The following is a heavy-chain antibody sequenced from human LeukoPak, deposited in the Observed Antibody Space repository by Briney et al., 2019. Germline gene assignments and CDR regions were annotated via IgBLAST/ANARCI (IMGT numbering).Heavy chain of an antibody. V-gene: IGHV7-4-1*02. Sequence: ASVKVSCKASGYTFTGYYMHWVRQAPGQGLEWMGWINTNTGNPTYAQGFTGRFVFSLDTSVSTAYLQISSLKAEDTAVYYCARGEAAAGFDYWGQGTLVTVSS. J-gene: IGHJ4*02. D-gene: IGHD6-13*01. CDR3: ARGEAAAGFDY. CDR1: GYTFTGYY. CDR2: INTNTGNP.